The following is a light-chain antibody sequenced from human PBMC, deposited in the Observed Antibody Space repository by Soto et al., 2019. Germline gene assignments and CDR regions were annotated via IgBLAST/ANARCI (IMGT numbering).Light chain of an antibody. CDR3: SSYTSSSTVV. V-gene: IGLV2-14*01. CDR2: DVS. CDR1: SSDVGGYNY. J-gene: IGLJ2*01. Sequence: QSALTQPASVSGSPGQSITISCTGTSSDVGGYNYVSWYQQHPGKAPKLMIYDVSNRPSGVSNRFSGSKSGNTASLTISGLQAEDEADYYCSSYTSSSTVVFGGGTPLTLL.